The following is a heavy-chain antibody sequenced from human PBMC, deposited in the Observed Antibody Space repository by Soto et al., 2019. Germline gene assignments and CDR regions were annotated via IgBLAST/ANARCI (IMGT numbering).Heavy chain of an antibody. D-gene: IGHD5-12*01. V-gene: IGHV3-7*01. CDR3: ARALRGYGGYAFDY. Sequence: EVQLVASGGGLVQPGGSLRLSCAASGFTFNTYWMTWVRQTPGKGLEWVANMKQDGSEKYYVDSVKGRFTISRDNAKNSLYLQMDSLRAEDTAVYYCARALRGYGGYAFDYWGKGTLVTVSS. CDR2: MKQDGSEK. J-gene: IGHJ4*02. CDR1: GFTFNTYW.